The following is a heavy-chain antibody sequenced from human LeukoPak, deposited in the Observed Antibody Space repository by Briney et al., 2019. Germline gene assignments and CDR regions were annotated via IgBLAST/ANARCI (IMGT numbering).Heavy chain of an antibody. CDR1: GFTFSTYT. CDR3: AKEERHGY. CDR2: ISYDGSNK. V-gene: IGHV3-30*04. D-gene: IGHD1-1*01. J-gene: IGHJ4*02. Sequence: GGSLRLSCAASGFTFSTYTIHWVRQAPGKGLEWVAVISYDGSNKYYADSVKGRFTISRDNSKNTLYLQMNSLRAEDTAVYYCAKEERHGYWGRGTLVTVSS.